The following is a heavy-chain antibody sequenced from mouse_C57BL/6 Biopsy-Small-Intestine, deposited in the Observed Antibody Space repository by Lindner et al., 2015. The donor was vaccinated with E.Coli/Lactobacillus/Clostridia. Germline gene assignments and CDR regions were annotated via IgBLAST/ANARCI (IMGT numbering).Heavy chain of an antibody. Sequence: VQLQESGAELVKPGASVKISCKASGYSFTGHNMHWVKQSHGKSLEWIGYIDPYNGATSYNQNFKVKATLTVDKSSSTAYMQLNSLTSEDSAVYYCARLGTGYYFDYWGQGTTLTVSS. CDR1: GYSFTGHN. V-gene: IGHV1S135*01. CDR2: IDPYNGAT. J-gene: IGHJ2*01. CDR3: ARLGTGYYFDY. D-gene: IGHD4-1*01.